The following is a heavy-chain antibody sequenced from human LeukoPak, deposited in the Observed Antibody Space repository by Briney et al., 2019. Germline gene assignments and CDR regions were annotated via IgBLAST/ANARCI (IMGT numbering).Heavy chain of an antibody. CDR3: AKAATHYGSGSYYPG. D-gene: IGHD3-10*01. J-gene: IGHJ4*02. CDR2: ISVSGGSA. V-gene: IGHV3-23*01. CDR1: GFNFSSYA. Sequence: GGSLRLSCAASGFNFSSYAMNWVRQPPGKGLEWVSVISVSGGSANYGDSVKGRFTVSRDNSKSTLYLQVNSLRAEDTAIYYCAKAATHYGSGSYYPGWGQGTLVTVSS.